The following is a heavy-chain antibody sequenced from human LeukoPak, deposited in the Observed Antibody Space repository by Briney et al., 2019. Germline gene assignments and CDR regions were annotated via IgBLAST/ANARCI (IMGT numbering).Heavy chain of an antibody. CDR3: ARGPNDFWSGYYTPYFDY. V-gene: IGHV4-61*02. D-gene: IGHD3-3*01. J-gene: IGHJ4*02. Sequence: SETPSLTCTVSGGSISSGSYYWSWIRQPAGKGLEWIGRIYTSGSTNYNPSLKSRVTISVDTSKNQFSLKLSSVTAADTAVYYCARGPNDFWSGYYTPYFDYWGQGTLATVSS. CDR1: GGSISSGSYY. CDR2: IYTSGST.